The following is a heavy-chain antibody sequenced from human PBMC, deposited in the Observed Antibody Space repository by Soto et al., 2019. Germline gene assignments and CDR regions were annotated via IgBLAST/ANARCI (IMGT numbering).Heavy chain of an antibody. CDR2: ISGSGGST. CDR3: AKDLRDCSGGSCYSFYYYYYMDV. D-gene: IGHD2-15*01. J-gene: IGHJ6*03. Sequence: EVQLLESGGGLVQPGGSLRLCCAASGFTFSSYAMSWVRQAPGKGLEWVSAISGSGGSTYYADSVKGRFTISRDNSKNTLYLQMNSLRAEDTAVYYCAKDLRDCSGGSCYSFYYYYYMDVWGKGTTVTVSS. CDR1: GFTFSSYA. V-gene: IGHV3-23*01.